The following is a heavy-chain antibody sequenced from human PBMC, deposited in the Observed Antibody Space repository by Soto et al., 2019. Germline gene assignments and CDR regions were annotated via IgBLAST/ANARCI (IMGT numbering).Heavy chain of an antibody. J-gene: IGHJ4*02. V-gene: IGHV3-74*01. CDR1: GFTFSSYP. D-gene: IGHD2-8*01. CDR3: VRGTNGWRGMDY. Sequence: EVQLVESGGAIVQPGGSLRLSCATSGFTFSSYPIHWVRQAPGKGPVWVSRITEDGSGTTYADSVKGRFTVTRDNAKTTMYLQMSGLGAEDTAVYHCVRGTNGWRGMDYWGQGTLVTVSS. CDR2: ITEDGSGT.